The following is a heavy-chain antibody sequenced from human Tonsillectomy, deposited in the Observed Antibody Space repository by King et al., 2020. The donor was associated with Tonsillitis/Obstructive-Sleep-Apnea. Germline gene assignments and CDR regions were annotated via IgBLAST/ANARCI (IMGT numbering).Heavy chain of an antibody. V-gene: IGHV4-39*01. D-gene: IGHD4-23*01. J-gene: IGHJ4*02. CDR2: IYYSGST. CDR3: ARHPSTTVVPFDY. CDR1: GGSISSSSYY. Sequence: QLQESGPGLVKPSATLSLTCTVSGGSISSSSYYWGWIRPPPGKGLEWIGSIYYSGSTYYNPSLKSRVTISVDTSKNQFSLKLSSVTAADTAVYYCARHPSTTVVPFDYWGQGTLVTVSS.